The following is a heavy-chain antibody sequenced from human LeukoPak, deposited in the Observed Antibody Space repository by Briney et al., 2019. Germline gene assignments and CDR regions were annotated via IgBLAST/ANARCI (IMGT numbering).Heavy chain of an antibody. CDR3: ARGVTDYDSLTSHYH. V-gene: IGHV1-46*01. Sequence: GASVKVSCKGSGYTFISHYMHGVRQAPGQGLEWMGIINPSGGSTSYGQKFQGRVTMTRNTSTSTVYMELSSLRSEDTAVYYCARGVTDYDSLTSHYHWGQGTLVTVSS. J-gene: IGHJ4*02. D-gene: IGHD3-9*01. CDR2: INPSGGST. CDR1: GYTFISHY.